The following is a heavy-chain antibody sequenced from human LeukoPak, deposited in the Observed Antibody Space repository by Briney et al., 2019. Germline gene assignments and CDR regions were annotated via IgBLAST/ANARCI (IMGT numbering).Heavy chain of an antibody. CDR3: ARGTSSSWYDY. CDR1: GFTFSSYS. Sequence: GGSLRLSCAASGFTFSSYSMNWVRQAPGKGLEWVSSISSSSSYIYYADSVKGRFTISRDNAKNSLYLQMNSLGAEDTAVYYCARGTSSSWYDYWGQGTLVTVSS. D-gene: IGHD6-13*01. V-gene: IGHV3-21*01. CDR2: ISSSSSYI. J-gene: IGHJ4*02.